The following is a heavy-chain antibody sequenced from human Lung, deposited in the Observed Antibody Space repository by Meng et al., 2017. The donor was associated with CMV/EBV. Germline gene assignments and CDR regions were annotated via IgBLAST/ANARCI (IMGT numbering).Heavy chain of an antibody. D-gene: IGHD3-3*01. V-gene: IGHV3-74*01. CDR1: GFTFSKSW. J-gene: IGHJ4*02. Sequence: GEXXKISCAASGFTFSKSWIHWVRQAPGKGLVWVSRINDDGSSTTYADSVKGRFTVSRDNAKDTLYLQMSSLRAEDTAVYDCANETSHNFGSGYAAFDYWGQGTXVTVSS. CDR2: INDDGSST. CDR3: ANETSHNFGSGYAAFDY.